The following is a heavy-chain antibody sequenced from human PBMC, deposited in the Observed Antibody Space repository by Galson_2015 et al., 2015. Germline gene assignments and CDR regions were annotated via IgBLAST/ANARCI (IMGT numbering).Heavy chain of an antibody. CDR1: GYTFTNYY. D-gene: IGHD2-15*01. CDR2: INPSGGST. Sequence: SVKVSCKASGYTFTNYYIHWVRQAPGQGLEWMAIINPSGGSTTYAQKFQGRVTMTTDTSTSTVYMELSSLRSEDTALYYCARGLCSGGGCYFDYRGQGTLVTVSS. J-gene: IGHJ4*02. CDR3: ARGLCSGGGCYFDY. V-gene: IGHV1-46*01.